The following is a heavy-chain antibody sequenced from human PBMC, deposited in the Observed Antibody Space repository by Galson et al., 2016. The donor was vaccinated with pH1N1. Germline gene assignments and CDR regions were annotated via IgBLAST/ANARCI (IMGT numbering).Heavy chain of an antibody. V-gene: IGHV1-8*01. J-gene: IGHJ4*02. CDR1: GYTFTDYD. CDR3: ARGGYCSGGSCYDVFDY. D-gene: IGHD2-15*01. Sequence: PVKVSCKASGYTFTDYDINWVRQGTGQGLEWVGWMNPNNDNTGYAQKFQGRVTMTRNTSISTAYMELSSLRSEDTAVYYCARGGYCSGGSCYDVFDYWGQGTLVTVS. CDR2: MNPNNDNT.